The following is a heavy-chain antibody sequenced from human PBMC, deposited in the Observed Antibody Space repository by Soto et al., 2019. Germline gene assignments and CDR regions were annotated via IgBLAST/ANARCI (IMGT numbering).Heavy chain of an antibody. D-gene: IGHD3-10*01. CDR3: AKDLWFGEFDNWFDP. CDR1: GFTFGSYA. V-gene: IGHV3-23*01. CDR2: ISGSGGST. J-gene: IGHJ5*02. Sequence: GGSLRLSCTASGFTFGSYAMSWVRQAPGKGLEWVSAISGSGGSTYYADSVKGRFTISRDNSKNTLYLQMNSLRAEDTAVYYCAKDLWFGEFDNWFDPWGQGTLVTVSS.